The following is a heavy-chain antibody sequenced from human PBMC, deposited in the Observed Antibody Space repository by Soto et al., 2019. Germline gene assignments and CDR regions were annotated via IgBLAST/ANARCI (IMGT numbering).Heavy chain of an antibody. D-gene: IGHD3-10*01. CDR2: IYSGGST. J-gene: IGHJ6*03. CDR1: GVTVSSNY. CDR3: QTHESGVSDYYYMDV. V-gene: IGHV3-66*01. Sequence: EVQLVESGGGLVQPGGSLRLSCAASGVTVSSNYMSWVRQAPGKGLEWVSVIYSGGSTYYADSVKGRFTISRDNSKNTLYLQMSSLRAEDTAVYFCQTHESGVSDYYYMDVWGKGSTVTVSS.